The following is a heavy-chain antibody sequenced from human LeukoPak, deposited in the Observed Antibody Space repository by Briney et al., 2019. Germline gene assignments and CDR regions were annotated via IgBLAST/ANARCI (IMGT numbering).Heavy chain of an antibody. CDR2: IYYSGST. CDR1: GGSISSSGYF. D-gene: IGHD3-3*01. J-gene: IGHJ4*02. V-gene: IGHV4-31*03. Sequence: SSETLSLTCTVSGGSISSSGYFWSWIRQRPGKGLEWMGYIYYSGSTYSNPSLKSRLTISADTSKNQFSLKLSSVTAADTAVYYCARAPRSHYFDYWGQGTLVTASA. CDR3: ARAPRSHYFDY.